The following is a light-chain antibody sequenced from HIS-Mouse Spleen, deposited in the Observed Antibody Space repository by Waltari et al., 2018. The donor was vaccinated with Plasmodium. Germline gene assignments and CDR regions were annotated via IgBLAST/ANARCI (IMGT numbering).Light chain of an antibody. CDR2: DAS. CDR3: QQYDNLPPLFT. J-gene: IGKJ3*01. Sequence: DIQMTQSPSSLSASVGDRVTITCQASQDISNYLNWYQQKPGKAPKLLIYDASKLETEVPSRFSGSGSGTDFTFTISSLQPEDIATYYCQQYDNLPPLFTFGPGTKVDIK. CDR1: QDISNY. V-gene: IGKV1-33*01.